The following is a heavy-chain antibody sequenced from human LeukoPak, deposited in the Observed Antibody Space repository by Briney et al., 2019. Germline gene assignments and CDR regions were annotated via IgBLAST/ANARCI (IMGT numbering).Heavy chain of an antibody. D-gene: IGHD3-3*01. V-gene: IGHV4-34*01. J-gene: IGHJ3*02. CDR2: INHSGST. CDR3: ARDKVRFLEWLGDAFDI. CDR1: GGSFSGYY. Sequence: SETLSLTCAVYGGSFSGYYWSWIRQPPGKGLEWIGEINHSGSTNYNPSLKSRVTISVDTSKNQFSLKLSSVTAADTAVYYCARDKVRFLEWLGDAFDIWGQGTMVTVSS.